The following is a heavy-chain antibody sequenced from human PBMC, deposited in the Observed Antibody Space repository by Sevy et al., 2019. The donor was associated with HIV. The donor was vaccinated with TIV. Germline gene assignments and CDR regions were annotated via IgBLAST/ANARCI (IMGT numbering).Heavy chain of an antibody. V-gene: IGHV1-18*01. J-gene: IGHJ6*02. D-gene: IGHD2-2*01. CDR1: GYTFTSYG. CDR2: ISAYNGNT. CDR3: AGGRGSRVPAAMNYYYYGMDV. Sequence: ASVKVSCKASGYTFTSYGISWVRQAPGQGLEWMGWISAYNGNTNYAQKLQGRVTMTTDTSTRTAYMELRSLRSDDTAVYYCAGGRGSRVPAAMNYYYYGMDVWGQGTTVTVSS.